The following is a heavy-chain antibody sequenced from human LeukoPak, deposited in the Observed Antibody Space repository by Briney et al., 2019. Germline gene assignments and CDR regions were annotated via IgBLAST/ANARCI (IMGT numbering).Heavy chain of an antibody. J-gene: IGHJ4*02. CDR3: ASGRGGIRGVFFDY. V-gene: IGHV4-4*02. CDR2: IYHSGST. Sequence: SETLSLTCTVSGGSISSSIWWSWVRKPPGKGLEWIGEIYHSGSTNYNPSLKSRVTISVDKSRNQFSLSLNSVTAADTAVYYCASGRGGIRGVFFDYWGQGTLVTVSS. D-gene: IGHD3-10*01. CDR1: GGSISSSIW.